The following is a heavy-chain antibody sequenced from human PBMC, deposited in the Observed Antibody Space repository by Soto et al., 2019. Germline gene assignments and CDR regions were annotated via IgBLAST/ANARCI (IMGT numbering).Heavy chain of an antibody. V-gene: IGHV1-3*01. CDR1: GYTFTSYA. J-gene: IGHJ5*02. CDR3: ARVPYYYDSSGTTYAPNWFDP. D-gene: IGHD3-22*01. CDR2: INAGNGNT. Sequence: ASVKVSCKASGYTFTSYAMHWVRQAPGQRLEWMGWINAGNGNTKYSQKFQGRVTITRDTSASTAYMELSSLRSEDTAVYYCARVPYYYDSSGTTYAPNWFDPWGQGTLVTVSS.